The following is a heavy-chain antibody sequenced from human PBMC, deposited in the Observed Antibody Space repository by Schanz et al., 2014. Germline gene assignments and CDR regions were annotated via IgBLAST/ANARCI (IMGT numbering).Heavy chain of an antibody. CDR1: GGTFSSDT. CDR3: ARGFDFWDR. V-gene: IGHV1-18*01. D-gene: IGHD3-3*01. CDR2: ISAQTGDT. Sequence: QVHLVQSGAEVKKPGSSVKVSCKASGGTFSSDTFSWVRQAPGQGLEWMGRISAQTGDTRYAQKMQGRVTMTRDVSSTAAFLELRSLRYDDTAVYYCARGFDFWDRWGQGTLVIVSS. J-gene: IGHJ4*02.